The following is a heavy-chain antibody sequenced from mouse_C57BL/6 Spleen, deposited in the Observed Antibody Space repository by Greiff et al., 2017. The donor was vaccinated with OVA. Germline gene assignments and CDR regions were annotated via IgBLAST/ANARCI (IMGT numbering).Heavy chain of an antibody. J-gene: IGHJ2*01. D-gene: IGHD1-1*01. CDR1: GYAFSSSW. CDR3: ERERYYGSRGNYDG. V-gene: IGHV1-82*01. CDR2: IYPGDGDT. Sequence: QVQLQQSGPELVKPGASVKISCKASGYAFSSSWMNWVKQRPGKGLEWIGRIYPGDGDTNYTGKFKGKATLTADKSSSTAYMLLSSLTSEAAAVYVCERERYYGSRGNYDGWGQGTTLTVSS.